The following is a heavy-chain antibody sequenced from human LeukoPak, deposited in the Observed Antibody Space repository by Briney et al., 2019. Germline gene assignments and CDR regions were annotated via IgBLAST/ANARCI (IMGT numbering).Heavy chain of an antibody. J-gene: IGHJ4*02. CDR1: GYTFTSYG. D-gene: IGHD5-18*01. V-gene: IGHV1-18*01. CDR2: ISAYNGNT. Sequence: ASVTVSCKASGYTFTSYGISWVRQAPGQGLEWMGWISAYNGNTNYAQKLQGRVTMTTDTSTSTGYMEMRSLRSEDTAVYYCTRGVNSQGTAMVLFDSWGQGSLVTVS. CDR3: TRGVNSQGTAMVLFDS.